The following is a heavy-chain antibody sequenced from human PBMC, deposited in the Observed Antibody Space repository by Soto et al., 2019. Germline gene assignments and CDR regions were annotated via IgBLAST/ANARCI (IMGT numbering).Heavy chain of an antibody. V-gene: IGHV3-30*18. CDR1: GFTFSSYG. Sequence: QVQLVESGGGVVQPGRSLRLSCAASGFTFSSYGMHWVRQAPGKGLEWVAVISYDGSNKYYADSVKGRFTISRDNSKNTQDLQMNSLRAEDTAVYYCAKNVDTAMVDTVDYWGQGTLVTVSS. CDR2: ISYDGSNK. D-gene: IGHD5-18*01. CDR3: AKNVDTAMVDTVDY. J-gene: IGHJ4*02.